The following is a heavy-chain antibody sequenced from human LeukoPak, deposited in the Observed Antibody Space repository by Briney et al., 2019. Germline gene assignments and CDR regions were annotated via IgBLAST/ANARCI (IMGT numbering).Heavy chain of an antibody. CDR1: GGSISSSSYY. D-gene: IGHD6-13*01. V-gene: IGHV4-39*07. CDR3: AREGYSSSGYYYYYMDV. CDR2: IYYSGST. Sequence: SETLSLTCTVSGGSISSSSYYWGWIRQPPGKGLEWIGSIYYSGSTYYNPSLKSRVTISVDTSKNQFSLKLSSVTAADTAVYYCAREGYSSSGYYYYYMDVWGKGTTVTVSS. J-gene: IGHJ6*03.